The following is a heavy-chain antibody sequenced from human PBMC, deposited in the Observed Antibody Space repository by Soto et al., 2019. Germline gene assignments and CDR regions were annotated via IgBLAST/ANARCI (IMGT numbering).Heavy chain of an antibody. CDR1: GYTFTRYG. CDR3: AMVDVDVTPSLQDV. CDR2: INTYNGNT. D-gene: IGHD2-8*01. J-gene: IGHJ1*01. V-gene: IGHV1-18*01. Sequence: ASVKVSCKASGYTFTRYGIGWARQAPGQGLEWMGWINTYNGNTNYAQNVQGRVTLTTDTSTSTAYMELRSLRSNDTAIYYCAMVDVDVTPSLQDVWGQGTLVTVSS.